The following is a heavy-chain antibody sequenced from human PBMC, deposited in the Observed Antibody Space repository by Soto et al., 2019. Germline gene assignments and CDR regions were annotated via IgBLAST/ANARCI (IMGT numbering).Heavy chain of an antibody. CDR3: AKVWRRHDYGDYAPSPYFDY. CDR2: ISSSGGRT. V-gene: IGHV3-23*01. J-gene: IGHJ4*02. Sequence: GGSLRLSCAASGFTFSRYAMNWVRQAPGKGLEWVSAISSSGGRTYYADSVKGRFTNSRDNSKNMLFLQMDSLRAEDTAVYYCAKVWRRHDYGDYAPSPYFDYWGQGTLVTVSS. CDR1: GFTFSRYA. D-gene: IGHD4-17*01.